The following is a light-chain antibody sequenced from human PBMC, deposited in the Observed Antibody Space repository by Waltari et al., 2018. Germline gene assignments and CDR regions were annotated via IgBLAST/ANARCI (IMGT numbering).Light chain of an antibody. CDR3: GSWDSSLGIGV. CDR2: EDN. Sequence: QSVLPQAPSVSAAPGQTVTISCSGTTPNIGNNHVSWYQQLPGAAPKIVIYEDNRRPSGIPDRFSGSKSGASATLGITGLQTGDEADYYCGSWDSSLGIGVLGGGTRLTVL. J-gene: IGLJ3*02. V-gene: IGLV1-51*01. CDR1: TPNIGNNH.